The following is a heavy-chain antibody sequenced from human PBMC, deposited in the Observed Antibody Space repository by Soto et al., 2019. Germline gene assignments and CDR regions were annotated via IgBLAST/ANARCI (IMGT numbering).Heavy chain of an antibody. J-gene: IGHJ6*02. V-gene: IGHV3-74*01. CDR3: TKDSPPRYCSSTSCDAYYYYGVDV. D-gene: IGHD2-2*01. CDR1: GITFSNYC. Sequence: GGSLRLSCAVSGITFSNYCMNWVRQAPGKGLVWVSRISRDGSSTGYADSMKGRFTISRDNAKNTLYLQMNSLRAEDTAVYYYTKDSPPRYCSSTSCDAYYYYGVDVWGPGTTVTVSS. CDR2: ISRDGSST.